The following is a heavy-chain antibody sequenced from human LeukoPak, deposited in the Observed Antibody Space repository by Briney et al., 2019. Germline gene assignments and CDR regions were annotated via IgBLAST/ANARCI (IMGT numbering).Heavy chain of an antibody. J-gene: IGHJ4*02. CDR3: ATSAIGPIFAS. CDR1: GFSFSTYW. CDR2: MKSDESTI. D-gene: IGHD3-22*01. Sequence: GGSLRLSCAASGFSFSTYWMHWVRQAPGKGLVWVSRMKSDESTITYADSVKGRFTISRDNAKNTLYLQMNSLRVDDTAVYCCATSAIGPIFASWGQGTLVTVSS. V-gene: IGHV3-74*01.